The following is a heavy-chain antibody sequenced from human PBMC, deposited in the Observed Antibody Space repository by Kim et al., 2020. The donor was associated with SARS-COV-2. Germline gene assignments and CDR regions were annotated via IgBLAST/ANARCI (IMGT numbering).Heavy chain of an antibody. CDR2: IIPIFGTA. D-gene: IGHD5-12*01. CDR1: GGTFSSYA. Sequence: SVKVSCKASGGTFSSYAISWVRQAPGQGLEWMGGIIPIFGTANYAQKFQGRVTITADESTSTAYMELSSLRSEDTAVYYCARGYEGSIVATIFAFDIWGQGTMVTVSS. V-gene: IGHV1-69*13. CDR3: ARGYEGSIVATIFAFDI. J-gene: IGHJ3*02.